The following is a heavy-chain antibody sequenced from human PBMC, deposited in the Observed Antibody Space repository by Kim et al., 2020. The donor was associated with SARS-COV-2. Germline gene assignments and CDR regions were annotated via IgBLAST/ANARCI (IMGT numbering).Heavy chain of an antibody. V-gene: IGHV3-11*06. D-gene: IGHD2-2*01. Sequence: RFTISRDNAKNSLYLQMNSLRAEDTAVYYCARLIEIIVVVPAALSGWFDPWGQGTLVTVSS. J-gene: IGHJ5*02. CDR3: ARLIEIIVVVPAALSGWFDP.